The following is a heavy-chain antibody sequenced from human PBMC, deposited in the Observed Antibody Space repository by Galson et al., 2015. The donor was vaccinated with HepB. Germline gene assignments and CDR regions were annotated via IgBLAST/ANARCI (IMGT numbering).Heavy chain of an antibody. V-gene: IGHV1-3*01. CDR3: ASADPISILGFCTGDNCSPDQ. Sequence: SVKVSCKASGYTFTSYAMHRVRQAPGQRLEWMGWINAGNGNTKYSQKFQGRVTITRDTSASTAYMELSSLRSEDTAVYFCASADPISILGFCTGDNCSPDQWGQGTLVTVSS. CDR2: INAGNGNT. J-gene: IGHJ4*02. CDR1: GYTFTSYA. D-gene: IGHD2-8*02.